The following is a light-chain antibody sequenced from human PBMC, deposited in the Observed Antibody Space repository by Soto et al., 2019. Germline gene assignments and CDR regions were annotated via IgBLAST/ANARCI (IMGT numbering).Light chain of an antibody. Sequence: EIVMTQSPPTLSVSPGERATLSCRASQRISTNVAWYQHKPGQAPRLLIYSASTRATGIPARFSGSGSGTEFTLTISSLQSEDFAVYYCQQYNNWPPITFGGGTKVDNK. CDR1: QRISTN. CDR2: SAS. V-gene: IGKV3-15*01. J-gene: IGKJ4*01. CDR3: QQYNNWPPIT.